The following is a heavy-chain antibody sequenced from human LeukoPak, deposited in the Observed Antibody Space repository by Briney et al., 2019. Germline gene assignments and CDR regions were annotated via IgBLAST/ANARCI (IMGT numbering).Heavy chain of an antibody. CDR2: ISSSGSTI. Sequence: GGSLRLSCAASGFTFSSYEMNWVRQAPGKGLEWVSYISSSGSTIYYADSVKGRFTISRDNAKNSLYLQMNSLRAEDTVVYYCARAHNWKYGTFDYWGQGTLVTVSS. CDR1: GFTFSSYE. D-gene: IGHD1-7*01. CDR3: ARAHNWKYGTFDY. J-gene: IGHJ4*02. V-gene: IGHV3-48*03.